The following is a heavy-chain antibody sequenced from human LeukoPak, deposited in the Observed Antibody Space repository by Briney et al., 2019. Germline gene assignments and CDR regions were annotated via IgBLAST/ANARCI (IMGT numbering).Heavy chain of an antibody. D-gene: IGHD2-15*01. J-gene: IGHJ4*02. CDR3: ARVQGGWYYFDY. CDR1: GFTFRSYS. Sequence: PGGSLRLSCAASGFTFRSYSMNWVRQAPGKGLDWVSFISSSSSSKYYADSVKGRFTISRDNAKNSLYLQMNRLRADDTAVYYCARVQGGWYYFDYWGQGTLVTVSS. V-gene: IGHV3-21*01. CDR2: ISSSSSSK.